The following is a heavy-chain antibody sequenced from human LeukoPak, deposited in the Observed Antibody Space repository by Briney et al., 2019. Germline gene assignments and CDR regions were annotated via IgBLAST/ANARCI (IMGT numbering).Heavy chain of an antibody. CDR2: IYGSDDKT. CDR3: AKTQGYYDA. CDR1: GFTFSNYA. Sequence: GGSMRLSCVASGFTFSNYAMSWFRQAPGKGLELVSGIYGSDDKTVYGDAVKGRFTISRDNSKNTLYLQMNSLRADDTAVYFCAKTQGYYDAWGQGALVTVSS. V-gene: IGHV3-23*01. D-gene: IGHD2-15*01. J-gene: IGHJ5*02.